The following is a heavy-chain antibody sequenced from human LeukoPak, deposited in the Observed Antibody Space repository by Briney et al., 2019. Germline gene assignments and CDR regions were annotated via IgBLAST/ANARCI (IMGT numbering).Heavy chain of an antibody. V-gene: IGHV1-24*01. CDR3: AHYCSGGSCYPSSDAFDI. Sequence: ASVKVSCKVSGYTLTELSMHWVRQAPGKGLEWMGGFDPEDGETIYAQKFQGRVTMTEDTSTDTAYMELSSLRSEDTAVYYCAHYCSGGSCYPSSDAFDIWGQGTMVTVSS. D-gene: IGHD2-15*01. CDR2: FDPEDGET. J-gene: IGHJ3*02. CDR1: GYTLTELS.